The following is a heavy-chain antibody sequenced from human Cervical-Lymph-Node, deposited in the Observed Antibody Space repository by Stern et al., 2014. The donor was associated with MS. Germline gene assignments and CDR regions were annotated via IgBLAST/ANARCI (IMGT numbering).Heavy chain of an antibody. CDR1: GGSISIGGYS. V-gene: IGHV4-30-2*01. J-gene: IGHJ6*02. Sequence: QLQLQESGSGLVKPSQTLSLTCAVSGGSISIGGYSWNWIRQLPGKGLEWIGDIYDMGTPFYHPSLKGRVTISVDKSNNQFSLRLISVTAADTAVYFCARGRGSGWYFNNYGMDVWGQGTTVTVSS. CDR3: ARGRGSGWYFNNYGMDV. CDR2: IYDMGTP. D-gene: IGHD6-19*01.